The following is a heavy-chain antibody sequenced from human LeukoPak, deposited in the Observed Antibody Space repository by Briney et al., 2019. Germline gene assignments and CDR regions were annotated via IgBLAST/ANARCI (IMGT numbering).Heavy chain of an antibody. V-gene: IGHV1-69*02. Sequence: SVKVSCKASGGTFSSYTISWVRQAPGQGLEWMGRIIPILGIANYAQKFQGRVTITADKSTSTAYMELSSLRSEDTAVYYCARGDGDGYNYHYFDYWGQGTLVTVSS. CDR3: ARGDGDGYNYHYFDY. D-gene: IGHD5-24*01. CDR1: GGTFSSYT. CDR2: IIPILGIA. J-gene: IGHJ4*02.